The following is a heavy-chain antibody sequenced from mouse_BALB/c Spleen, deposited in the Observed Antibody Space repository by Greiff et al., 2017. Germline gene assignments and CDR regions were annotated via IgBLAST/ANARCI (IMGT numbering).Heavy chain of an antibody. Sequence: QVQLKESGPGLVAPSQSLSITCTVSGFSLTGYGVNWVRQPPGKGLEWLGMIWGDGSTDYNSALKSRLSISKDNSKSQVFLKMNSLQTDDTARYYCARALGRPSYFDYWGQGTTLTVSS. CDR2: IWGDGST. V-gene: IGHV2-6-7*01. CDR3: ARALGRPSYFDY. CDR1: GFSLTGYG. D-gene: IGHD4-1*01. J-gene: IGHJ2*01.